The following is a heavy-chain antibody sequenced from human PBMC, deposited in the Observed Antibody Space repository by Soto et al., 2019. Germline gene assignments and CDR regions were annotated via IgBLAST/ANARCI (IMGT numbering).Heavy chain of an antibody. CDR3: ARLRRDVSGFPDL. Sequence: QMQLQESGPGLVKPSQTLSLICSVSGGSISRPGYYWAWIRQHPARGLEWIGSISYSGNSNHNPSLQSRLSLCVGTSGNCCSRRRNSVTAAGTGLYSCARLRRDVSGFPDLGGRGVRVTVSS. V-gene: IGHV4-31*03. D-gene: IGHD3-22*01. J-gene: IGHJ5*02. CDR1: GGSISRPGYY. CDR2: ISYSGNS.